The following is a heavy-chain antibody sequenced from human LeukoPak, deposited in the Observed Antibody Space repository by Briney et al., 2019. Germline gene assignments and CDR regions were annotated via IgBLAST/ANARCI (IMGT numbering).Heavy chain of an antibody. CDR1: GFTFSSYW. D-gene: IGHD5-24*01. CDR2: ISSSSIYI. Sequence: GGSLRLSCAASGFTFSSYWMHWVRQAPGKGLEWVSSISSSSIYIYYADSLKGRFTISRDNAKNSLFLQMNSLRAEDTAVYYCARGRRDGYNLLDAFDIWGQGTVVTVSS. J-gene: IGHJ3*02. V-gene: IGHV3-21*01. CDR3: ARGRRDGYNLLDAFDI.